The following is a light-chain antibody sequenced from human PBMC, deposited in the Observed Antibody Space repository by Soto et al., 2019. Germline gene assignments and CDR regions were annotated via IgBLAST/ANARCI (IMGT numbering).Light chain of an antibody. Sequence: SYELTQPPSLSVAPGQTARITCGGNNIGRKTVHWYQRKPGQAPVVVVFDDSDRPSGIPGRFSGANSGNTPTLTISRVEAGDEADYYCQVWDSDTDHVVFGGGTKLTVL. CDR2: DDS. V-gene: IGLV3-21*02. CDR1: NIGRKT. CDR3: QVWDSDTDHVV. J-gene: IGLJ3*02.